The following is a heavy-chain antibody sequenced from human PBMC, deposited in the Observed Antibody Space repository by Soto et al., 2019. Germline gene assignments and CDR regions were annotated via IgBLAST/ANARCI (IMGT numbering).Heavy chain of an antibody. Sequence: HVQLQESGPGLVKPSETLSLTCTVSGGSIRSDHWSWIRQPPGKGLEWIGHIDYGGSPNYNPSLKSRVTITMDTSKNQFSLKLTPVTAAYTAVYFCATYFSGVGGRGYWGQGTLVTVSS. CDR1: GGSIRSDH. V-gene: IGHV4-59*08. CDR2: IDYGGSP. J-gene: IGHJ4*02. CDR3: ATYFSGVGGRGY. D-gene: IGHD3-16*01.